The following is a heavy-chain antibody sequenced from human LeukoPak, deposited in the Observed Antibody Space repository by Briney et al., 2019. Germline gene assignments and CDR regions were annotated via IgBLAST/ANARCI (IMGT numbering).Heavy chain of an antibody. V-gene: IGHV3-23*01. CDR3: AKDQRIMITFGGFDP. D-gene: IGHD3-16*01. Sequence: GGSLRLSCAASGFTFSSYGMSWVRQAPGKGLEWVSAISGSGGSTYYADSVKGRFTISRDNSMNTLYLQMNSLRAEDTAVYYCAKDQRIMITFGGFDPWGQGTLVTVSS. CDR1: GFTFSSYG. CDR2: ISGSGGST. J-gene: IGHJ5*02.